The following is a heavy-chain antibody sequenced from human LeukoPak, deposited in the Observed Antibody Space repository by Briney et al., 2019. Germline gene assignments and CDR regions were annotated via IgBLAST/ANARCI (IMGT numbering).Heavy chain of an antibody. CDR2: INHSGST. J-gene: IGHJ1*01. Sequence: SETLSLTCAVYGGSFSCYYWSWIRQPPGKGLEWIGEINHSGSTNYNPSLKSRVTISVDTSKNQFSLKLSSVTAADTAVYYCARVTHRQYNRLGSSSWYRGYFQHWGQGTLVTVSS. CDR3: ARVTHRQYNRLGSSSWYRGYFQH. V-gene: IGHV4-34*01. D-gene: IGHD6-13*01. CDR1: GGSFSCYY.